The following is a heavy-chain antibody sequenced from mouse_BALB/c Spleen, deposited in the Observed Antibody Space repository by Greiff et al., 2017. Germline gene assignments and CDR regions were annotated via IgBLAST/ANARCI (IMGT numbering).Heavy chain of an antibody. Sequence: EVQLQESGPELVKPGASVKISCKASGYSFTGYFMNWVKQSHGKSLEWIGRINPYYGGTSYNQKFKGKATLTVDKSSSTAYMQLKSLTSEDSAVYYCARREDDGYYVWFAYWGQGTLVTVSA. D-gene: IGHD2-3*01. J-gene: IGHJ3*01. CDR3: ARREDDGYYVWFAY. CDR1: GYSFTGYF. V-gene: IGHV1-37*01. CDR2: INPYYGGT.